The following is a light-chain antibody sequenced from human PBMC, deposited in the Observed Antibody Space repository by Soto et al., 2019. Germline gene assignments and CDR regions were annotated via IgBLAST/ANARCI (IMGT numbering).Light chain of an antibody. V-gene: IGKV1-9*01. CDR2: AAS. J-gene: IGKJ1*01. Sequence: IQLTQSPSSLSASVGDRVTITCRASQGTSSYLAWYQQKPGKAPKLLIYAASSLHSGVPSRFSGSGSGTDFTPTISSLQPEDFATYYFQHYNSYSEAFGQGTKVDIK. CDR3: QHYNSYSEA. CDR1: QGTSSY.